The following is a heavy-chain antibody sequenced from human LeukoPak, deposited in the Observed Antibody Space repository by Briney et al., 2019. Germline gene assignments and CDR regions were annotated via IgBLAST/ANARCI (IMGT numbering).Heavy chain of an antibody. CDR2: ISSSSSYI. J-gene: IGHJ4*02. CDR1: GFTFSSYS. CDR3: VDRNDERHYFDY. D-gene: IGHD1-1*01. Sequence: PGGSLRLSCAASGFTFSSYSMTWVRQAPGKGLEWVSSISSSSSYIYYADSVKGRFTISRDNAKNSLYLQMNSLRAEDTAVYYCVDRNDERHYFDYWGQGTLVTVSS. V-gene: IGHV3-21*01.